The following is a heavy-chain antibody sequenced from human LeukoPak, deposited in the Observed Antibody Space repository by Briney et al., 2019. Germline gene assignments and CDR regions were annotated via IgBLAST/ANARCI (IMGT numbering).Heavy chain of an antibody. Sequence: GGSLRLSCAASGFTFSNAWMSWVRQAPGKGLEWGGRIKSKTDGGTTDYAAPVKGRFTISRDDSKNTLYLQMNSLKTEDTAVYYCTTGCSSTSCYRGDYYYYMDVWGKGTTVTVSS. D-gene: IGHD2-2*02. CDR1: GFTFSNAW. CDR3: TTGCSSTSCYRGDYYYYMDV. V-gene: IGHV3-15*01. CDR2: IKSKTDGGTT. J-gene: IGHJ6*03.